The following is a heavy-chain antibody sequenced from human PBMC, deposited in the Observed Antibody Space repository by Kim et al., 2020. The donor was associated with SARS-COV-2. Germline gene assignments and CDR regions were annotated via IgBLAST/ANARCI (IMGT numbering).Heavy chain of an antibody. V-gene: IGHV3-7*01. CDR1: GFTFSSYW. Sequence: GGSLRLSCAASGFTFSSYWMSWVRQAPGKGLEWVANIKQDGSEKYYVDSVKGRFTISRDNAKNSLYLQMNSLRAEDTAVYYCAREDRITMLRGLIYWYFDLWSRGTLVTVSS. J-gene: IGHJ2*01. D-gene: IGHD3-10*01. CDR3: AREDRITMLRGLIYWYFDL. CDR2: IKQDGSEK.